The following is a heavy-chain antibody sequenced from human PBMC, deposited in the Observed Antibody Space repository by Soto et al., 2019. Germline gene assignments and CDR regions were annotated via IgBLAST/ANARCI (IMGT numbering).Heavy chain of an antibody. D-gene: IGHD2-21*01. V-gene: IGHV3-33*01. CDR3: AGEYCCGDCYFDD. J-gene: IGHJ4*01. CDR1: GFTFSRYA. Sequence: QVQLVESGGGVVQPGRSLRLSCAASGFTFSRYAMHWVRQAPGKGLEWVAVIWYDGSNKYYGDSVQGRFTISRDNSKNSLYLQMNSLGAEDTAMYYCAGEYCCGDCYFDDWGHGTLVTVST. CDR2: IWYDGSNK.